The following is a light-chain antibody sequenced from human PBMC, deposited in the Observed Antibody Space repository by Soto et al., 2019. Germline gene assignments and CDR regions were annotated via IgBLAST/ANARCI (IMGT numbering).Light chain of an antibody. CDR2: GAS. Sequence: DIVLTQSPGTLSLSPGERATLSCRASQSVSSSSLAWYQQKPGQAPRLLIYGASSRAPGIPDRFSASGSGTDFTLTISRLEPEDFAVYYCQQYGSSPQTFGQGTKVEIK. CDR3: QQYGSSPQT. J-gene: IGKJ1*01. V-gene: IGKV3-20*01. CDR1: QSVSSSS.